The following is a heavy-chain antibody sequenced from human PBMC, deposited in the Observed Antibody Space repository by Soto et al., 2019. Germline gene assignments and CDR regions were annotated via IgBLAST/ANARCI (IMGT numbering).Heavy chain of an antibody. J-gene: IGHJ4*02. CDR3: ARDPDFGWGSCFDY. CDR1: GGSFSGYS. CDR2: INDSGST. Sequence: PSETLSLTCAVYGGSFSGYSWSWIRQPPGKGLEWIGEINDSGSTNYNPSLKSRVTISVDKSKNQFSLKLSSVTAADTAVYYCARDPDFGWGSCFDYWGQGTLVTVSS. V-gene: IGHV4-34*01. D-gene: IGHD2-15*01.